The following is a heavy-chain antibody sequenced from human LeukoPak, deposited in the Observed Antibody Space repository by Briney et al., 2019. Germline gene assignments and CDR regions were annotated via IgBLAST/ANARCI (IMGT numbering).Heavy chain of an antibody. CDR2: IRFDGTNN. J-gene: IGHJ6*03. V-gene: IGHV3-30*02. D-gene: IGHD1-26*01. Sequence: GGPLRLSCGVSGFIFSDYGMHWVRQAPGKGLEWVASIRFDGTNNNYADSVKGRFTISRDNARNSLYLQMNSLRAEDTAVYYCARDPYSGSYGNDYYYYMDVWGKGTTVTISS. CDR3: ARDPYSGSYGNDYYYYMDV. CDR1: GFIFSDYG.